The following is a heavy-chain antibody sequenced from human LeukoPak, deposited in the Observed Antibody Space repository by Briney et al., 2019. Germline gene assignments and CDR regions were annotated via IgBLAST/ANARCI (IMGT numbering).Heavy chain of an antibody. CDR3: SRDGRAVAATTGY. J-gene: IGHJ4*02. CDR2: IYSDGST. CDR1: GFTVRSTY. Sequence: PEGSLRLSCAASGFTVRSTYMSWVRQAPGKGLEWVSLIYSDGSTYYADSVKGRFTISRDTSKNTLYPQMNSLRAEDTAVYYCSRDGRAVAATTGYWGQGTLVTVSS. D-gene: IGHD1-1*01. V-gene: IGHV3-53*01.